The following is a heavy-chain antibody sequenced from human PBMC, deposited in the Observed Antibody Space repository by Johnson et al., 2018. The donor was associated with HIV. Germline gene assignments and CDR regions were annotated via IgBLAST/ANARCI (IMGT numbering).Heavy chain of an antibody. CDR3: ARDALITIIVVVKEAHAFDI. CDR2: ISYDGSNK. J-gene: IGHJ3*02. Sequence: QVQLVESGGGLVKPGGSLRLSCAASGFTFSDYYMSWVRQAPGKGLEWVAVISYDGSNKYYADSVKGRFTIARDNSKNTLYLQMNSLRAEDTAVYYCARDALITIIVVVKEAHAFDIWGQGTMVTVSS. CDR1: GFTFSDYY. D-gene: IGHD3-22*01. V-gene: IGHV3-30-3*01.